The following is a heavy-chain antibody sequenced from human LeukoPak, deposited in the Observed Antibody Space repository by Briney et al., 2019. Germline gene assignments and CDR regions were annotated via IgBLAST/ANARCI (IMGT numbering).Heavy chain of an antibody. CDR1: GGSISSSNW. CDR3: ARGVATIGFDP. CDR2: IYHSGGT. J-gene: IGHJ5*02. V-gene: IGHV4-4*02. D-gene: IGHD5-12*01. Sequence: PSETLSLTCAVSGGSISSSNWWSWVRPPPGKGLEWIGEIYHSGGTNYNPSLKSRATISVDKSKNQFSLKLSSVTAADTAVYYCARGVATIGFDPWGQGTLVTVSS.